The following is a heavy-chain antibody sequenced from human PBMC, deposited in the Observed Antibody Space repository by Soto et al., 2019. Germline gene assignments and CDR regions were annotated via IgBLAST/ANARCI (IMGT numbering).Heavy chain of an antibody. Sequence: EVQLVESGGGLVQPGRSLRLSCAASGFRFDDYAMYWVRQAPGKGLEWVSGITWNSDTIGYADSVKGRFIISRDNTKNSLYLQQNSRMPEDTALDYCAKGTRSTIVGPPTPWGQGTLVTVSS. V-gene: IGHV3-9*01. CDR1: GFRFDDYA. J-gene: IGHJ5*02. CDR3: AKGTRSTIVGPPTP. D-gene: IGHD1-26*01. CDR2: ITWNSDTI.